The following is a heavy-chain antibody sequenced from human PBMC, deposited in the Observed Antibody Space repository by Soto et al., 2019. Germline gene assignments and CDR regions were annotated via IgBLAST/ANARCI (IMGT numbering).Heavy chain of an antibody. V-gene: IGHV1-18*01. D-gene: IGHD2-2*01. CDR2: ISAYNGNT. CDR1: GYTFTSYG. J-gene: IGHJ6*02. Sequence: QVQLVQSGAEVKKPGASVKVSCKASGYTFTSYGISWVRQAPGQGLEWMGWISAYNGNTNDAQKLQGRVTMTTDTSTSTAYMELRSLRSDDTAVYYCARVDIVVVPPARDYYYGMDVWGQGTTVTVSS. CDR3: ARVDIVVVPPARDYYYGMDV.